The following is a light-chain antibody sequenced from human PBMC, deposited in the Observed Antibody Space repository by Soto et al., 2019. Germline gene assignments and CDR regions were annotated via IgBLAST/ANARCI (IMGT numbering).Light chain of an antibody. Sequence: EIVMTHAPSTLSLSPLYRATLSCRASQIVSSSYLAWYQQKPGQAPRLLIYGASSRATGIPDRFSGSGSGTDFTLTISRLEPEDFAVYYCQQYGSSFGGGTKVDIK. CDR1: QIVSSSY. CDR2: GAS. CDR3: QQYGSS. V-gene: IGKV3-20*01. J-gene: IGKJ4*01.